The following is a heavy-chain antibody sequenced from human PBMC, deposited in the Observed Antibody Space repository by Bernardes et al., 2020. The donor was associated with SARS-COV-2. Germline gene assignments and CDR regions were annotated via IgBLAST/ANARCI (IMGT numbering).Heavy chain of an antibody. V-gene: IGHV1-69*13. CDR3: ARDRGYCSGGSCYSYYYGMDV. CDR2: IIPIFGTA. CDR1: GGTFSSYA. J-gene: IGHJ6*02. D-gene: IGHD2-15*01. Sequence: SVKVSCKASGGTFSSYAISWVRQAPGQGLEWMGGIIPIFGTANYAQKFQGRVTITADESTSTAYMELSSLRSEDTAVYYCARDRGYCSGGSCYSYYYGMDVWGQGTTVTVSS.